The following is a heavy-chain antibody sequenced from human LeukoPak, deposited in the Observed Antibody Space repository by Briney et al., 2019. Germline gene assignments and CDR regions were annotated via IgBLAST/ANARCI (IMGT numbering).Heavy chain of an antibody. CDR3: AKQTGSGLFILP. CDR2: ISSSSSTI. Sequence: GGSLRLSCAASGFTFSSYSMNWVRQAPGKGLEWVSHISSSSSTIYYADSVKGRFTISRDNAKNSLYLQMNSLRAEDTAVYYCAKQTGSGLFILPGGQGTLVTVSS. CDR1: GFTFSSYS. V-gene: IGHV3-48*01. D-gene: IGHD3/OR15-3a*01. J-gene: IGHJ4*02.